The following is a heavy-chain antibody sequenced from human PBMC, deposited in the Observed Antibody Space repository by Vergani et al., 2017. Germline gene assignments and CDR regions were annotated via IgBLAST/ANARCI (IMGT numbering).Heavy chain of an antibody. V-gene: IGHV1-69*13. CDR3: ARDIAVAGTYYYGMDV. CDR2: IIHIFGTA. Sequence: QVQRVQSGAEVKKPGSSVKVFCKASGGTFSSYAIGWVRQAPGQGLAWMGRIIHIFGTANYAQKFQGRVTITADESTSTAYMELSSLRSEDTAVYYCARDIAVAGTYYYGMDVWGQGTTVTVSS. CDR1: GGTFSSYA. D-gene: IGHD6-19*01. J-gene: IGHJ6*02.